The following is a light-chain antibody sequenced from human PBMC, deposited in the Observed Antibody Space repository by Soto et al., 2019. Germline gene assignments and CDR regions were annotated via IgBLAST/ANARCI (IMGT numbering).Light chain of an antibody. V-gene: IGLV2-14*01. J-gene: IGLJ3*02. CDR2: EVS. CDR3: GSYTTSTTHMV. Sequence: QYALTQPASVSGSPGQSITISCTGTSSDIGGHNFVSWYQQHAGKVPKLLIYEVSNRPPGVPSRFSGSKSGNTASLTISGLQAEDEADYFCGSYTTSTTHMVFGGGTKLTVL. CDR1: SSDIGGHNF.